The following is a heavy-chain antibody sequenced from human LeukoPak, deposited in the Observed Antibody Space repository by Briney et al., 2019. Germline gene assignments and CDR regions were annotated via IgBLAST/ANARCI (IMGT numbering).Heavy chain of an antibody. CDR3: AKVTVVVAATRLRYFDY. D-gene: IGHD2-15*01. J-gene: IGHJ4*02. CDR2: ISGSGGST. CDR1: GFTFGSYA. V-gene: IGHV3-23*01. Sequence: GGSLRLSCAASGFTFGSYAMRWVRQAPGRGLEWVSAISGSGGSTYYADSVKGRFTISRDNSKNTLYLQMNSLRAEDTAVYYCAKVTVVVAATRLRYFDYWGQGTRVSVSS.